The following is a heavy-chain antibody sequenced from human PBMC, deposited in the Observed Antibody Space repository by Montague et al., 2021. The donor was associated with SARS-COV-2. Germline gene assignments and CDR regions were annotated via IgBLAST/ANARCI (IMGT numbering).Heavy chain of an antibody. Sequence: SETLSLTCEVSGGSISSYYWSWIRQSPGKGLEWIGHVHYTGNTKYNPSLKTRVTLSLDTPKNQFSLKLSSVTAADTAVYYCARAQNTCFIANCVNYFEVWGLGALVTVSS. D-gene: IGHD1-1*01. V-gene: IGHV4-59*01. CDR3: ARAQNTCFIANCVNYFEV. CDR2: VHYTGNT. J-gene: IGHJ4*02. CDR1: GGSISSYY.